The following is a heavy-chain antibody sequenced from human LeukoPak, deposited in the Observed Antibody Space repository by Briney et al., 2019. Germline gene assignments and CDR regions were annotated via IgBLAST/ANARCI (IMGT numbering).Heavy chain of an antibody. CDR3: ARGQLRYFDWLSPSDLDY. D-gene: IGHD3-9*01. J-gene: IGHJ4*02. CDR1: GGSISSYY. V-gene: IGHV4-59*12. Sequence: PSETLSLTCTVSGGSISSYYWSWIRQPPGKGLEWIGYIYYSGSTNYNPSLKSRVTISVDTSKNQFSLKLSSVTAADTAVYYCARGQLRYFDWLSPSDLDYWGQGTLVTVSS. CDR2: IYYSGST.